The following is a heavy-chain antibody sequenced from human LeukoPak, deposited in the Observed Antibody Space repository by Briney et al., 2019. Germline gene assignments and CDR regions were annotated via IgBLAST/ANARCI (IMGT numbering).Heavy chain of an antibody. J-gene: IGHJ4*02. Sequence: GGSLRLSCAASGFRFSNYGMHWVCQARGKGLDWVAVVSSDGGTTYYADSVKGRFTISRDNSKNTLSLQMYSLRAEDTAVYYCAKEASVTYREDFDSWGQGTLVTVSS. CDR2: VSSDGGTT. CDR1: GFRFSNYG. D-gene: IGHD3-16*01. CDR3: AKEASVTYREDFDS. V-gene: IGHV3-30*18.